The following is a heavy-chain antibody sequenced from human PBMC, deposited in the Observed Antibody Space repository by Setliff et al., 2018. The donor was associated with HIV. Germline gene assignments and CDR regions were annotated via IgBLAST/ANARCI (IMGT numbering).Heavy chain of an antibody. Sequence: ASVKVSCKASGYTFTDRYITWFQQAPGKGFEWMGRRYPRGDGTIYAERFRGRLTLSADMSTNTSYMELDNLKSEDTAMYFCAAGPFSWGQYFWGRGTLVTVSS. D-gene: IGHD3-16*01. CDR1: GYTFTDRY. V-gene: IGHV1-69-2*01. CDR2: RYPRGDGT. J-gene: IGHJ4*01. CDR3: AAGPFSWGQYF.